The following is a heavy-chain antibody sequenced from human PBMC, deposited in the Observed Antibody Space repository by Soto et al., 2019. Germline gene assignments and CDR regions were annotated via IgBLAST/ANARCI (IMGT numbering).Heavy chain of an antibody. D-gene: IGHD1-26*01. CDR2: INAGNGNT. J-gene: IGHJ6*01. CDR3: ARDRQLLFYYYYGMDV. V-gene: IGHV1-3*05. CDR1: GYTFTSYA. Sequence: QVQLVQSGAEEKKPGASVKVSCKASGYTFTSYAMHWVRQAPGQRLEWMGWINAGNGNTKYSQKFQGRVTITRDTAASTAYMELSSLRYEDTAVYYCARDRQLLFYYYYGMDVWGQGTTVTVSS.